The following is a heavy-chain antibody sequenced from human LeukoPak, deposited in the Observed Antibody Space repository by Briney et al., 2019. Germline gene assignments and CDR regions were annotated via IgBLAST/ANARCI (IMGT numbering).Heavy chain of an antibody. CDR2: FSGSGGST. CDR3: AKDRTVGASYWYFDL. Sequence: PGGSLRLSCAASGFTFSSYAMSWVRQAPGKGLEWVSAFSGSGGSTYYADSVKGRFTISRDSSKNTLFLHMNTLRAEDTAIYYCAKDRTVGASYWYFDLWGRGTLVTVSS. V-gene: IGHV3-23*01. J-gene: IGHJ2*01. CDR1: GFTFSSYA. D-gene: IGHD1-26*01.